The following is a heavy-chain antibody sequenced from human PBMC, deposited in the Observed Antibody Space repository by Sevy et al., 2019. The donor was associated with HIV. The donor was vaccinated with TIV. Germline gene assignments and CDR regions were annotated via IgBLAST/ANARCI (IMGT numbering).Heavy chain of an antibody. CDR2: IRYDGNNK. Sequence: GGSLRLSCAASGFTYSSYGMHWVRQAPGKGLEWVAFIRYDGNNKYYTGSVKGRFTISRDNSKNTLYLQMNSLRAEDTAEYYCAKGGEHGFCYCIDVWGQGTTVTVSS. D-gene: IGHD2-21*01. V-gene: IGHV3-30*02. J-gene: IGHJ6*02. CDR3: AKGGEHGFCYCIDV. CDR1: GFTYSSYG.